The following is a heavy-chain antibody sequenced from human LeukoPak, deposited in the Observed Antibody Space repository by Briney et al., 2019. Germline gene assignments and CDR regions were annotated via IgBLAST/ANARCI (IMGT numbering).Heavy chain of an antibody. CDR2: IDSSGRRI. Sequence: GGSLRLSCAASGFTFSSYEMNWVRQAPGKGLEWLSYIDSSGRRIYYAASVKGRFTISRDNARNSVYLQMNSLRAEDTAVYFCARNSGYKDFDSWGQGTLVTVSS. J-gene: IGHJ4*02. CDR3: ARNSGYKDFDS. D-gene: IGHD5-12*01. V-gene: IGHV3-48*03. CDR1: GFTFSSYE.